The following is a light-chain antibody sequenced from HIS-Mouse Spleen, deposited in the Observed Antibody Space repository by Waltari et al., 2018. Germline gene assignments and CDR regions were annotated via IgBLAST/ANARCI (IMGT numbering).Light chain of an antibody. CDR1: SSYVGGYNY. CDR2: DVR. V-gene: IGLV2-11*01. Sequence: QSALTQPRSVSGSPGQSVTIACTGTSSYVGGYNYVAWYQQHPGKAPKLMIYDVRKRPSGVPDRFSGSKSGNTASLTISGLQAEDEADYYCCSYAGSYTLVFGGGTKLTVL. CDR3: CSYAGSYTLV. J-gene: IGLJ2*01.